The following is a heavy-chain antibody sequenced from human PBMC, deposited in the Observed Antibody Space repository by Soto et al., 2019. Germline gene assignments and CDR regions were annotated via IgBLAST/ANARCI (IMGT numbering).Heavy chain of an antibody. CDR3: ARSGGSAGWFDP. D-gene: IGHD2-15*01. Sequence: PSETLSLTCVVAGNSITTGYYWGWIHQPPGKGLEWIGSISHSGTTFYSSSLKSRVTISKDASKNQFSLKVNSVIAADTAVYYCARSGGSAGWFDPWGPGSLVTVSS. J-gene: IGHJ5*02. V-gene: IGHV4-38-2*01. CDR1: GNSITTGYY. CDR2: ISHSGTT.